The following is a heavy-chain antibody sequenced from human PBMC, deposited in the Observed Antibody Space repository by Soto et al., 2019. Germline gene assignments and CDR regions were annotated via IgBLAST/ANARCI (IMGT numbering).Heavy chain of an antibody. J-gene: IGHJ4*02. CDR3: ATTEGYIAPFDL. D-gene: IGHD5-12*01. CDR2: ISGSGDRT. Sequence: PGGSLRLSCAASGFIFSNYGMSWVRQAPGKGLEWVSSISGSGDRTHNADSVRGRFTISRDDSRNTLNLQMNSLRAEDTAIYFCATTEGYIAPFDLWGQGTLVTVSS. V-gene: IGHV3-23*01. CDR1: GFIFSNYG.